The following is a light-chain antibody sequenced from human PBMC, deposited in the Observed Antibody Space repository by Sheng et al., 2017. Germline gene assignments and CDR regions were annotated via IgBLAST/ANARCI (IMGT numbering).Light chain of an antibody. CDR2: GAS. Sequence: EIVLTQSPGTLSLSPGEGAILSCRASQSVSSSYLAWYQQKPGQAPRLLIYGASSRATGIPDRFSGSGSGTDFTLTISRLEPEDFAVYYCQQCGSSPLTFGGGTTVEIK. V-gene: IGKV3-20*01. CDR3: QQCGSSPLT. J-gene: IGKJ4*01. CDR1: QSVSSSY.